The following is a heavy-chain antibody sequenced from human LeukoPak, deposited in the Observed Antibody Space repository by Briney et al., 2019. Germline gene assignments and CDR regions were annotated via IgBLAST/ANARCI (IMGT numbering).Heavy chain of an antibody. D-gene: IGHD5-12*01. CDR3: TTVGGYDYFDY. CDR1: GFTFNNAW. V-gene: IGHV3-15*01. J-gene: IGHJ4*02. CDR2: IKSKTEGGTA. Sequence: PGGSLRLSCAASGFTFNNAWMNWVRQAPGKGLEWVGRIKSKTEGGTAVYAAPVKGRFTISRDESKNTPFLQLNSLKTEDTAVYYCTTVGGYDYFDYWGQGTLVTVSS.